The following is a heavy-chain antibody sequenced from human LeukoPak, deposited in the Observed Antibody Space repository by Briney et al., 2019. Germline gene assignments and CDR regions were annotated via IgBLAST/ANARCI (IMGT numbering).Heavy chain of an antibody. V-gene: IGHV1-46*01. CDR3: GRQSAAAGYFPFDI. CDR1: GGTFSSYA. D-gene: IGHD6-13*01. Sequence: SVKVSCKASGGTFSSYAISWVRQAPGQGLEWMGTINPRGGTTTYAQKFQGRISMTNDTSTNTVYMEVSSHKSEDPAVYYCGRQSAAAGYFPFDIWGQGALVTVSS. J-gene: IGHJ4*02. CDR2: INPRGGTT.